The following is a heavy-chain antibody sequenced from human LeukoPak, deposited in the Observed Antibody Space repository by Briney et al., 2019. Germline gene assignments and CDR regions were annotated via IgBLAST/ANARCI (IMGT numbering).Heavy chain of an antibody. J-gene: IGHJ6*02. V-gene: IGHV4-61*08. CDR1: GASISSGGYY. Sequence: SETLSLTCTVSGASISSGGYYWSWIRQHPGKGLEWIGYIYYSGSTYYNPSLKSRVTISVDTSKNQFSLKLSSVTAADTAVYYCARAGTIFGVSIGESGMDVWGQGTTVTVSS. CDR2: IYYSGST. D-gene: IGHD3-3*01. CDR3: ARAGTIFGVSIGESGMDV.